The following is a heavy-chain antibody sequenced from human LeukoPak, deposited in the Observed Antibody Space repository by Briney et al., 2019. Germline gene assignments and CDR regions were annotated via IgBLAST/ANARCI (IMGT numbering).Heavy chain of an antibody. V-gene: IGHV4-59*01. J-gene: IGHJ5*02. CDR3: ARGTVVWYDRNNWFDP. Sequence: PSETLSLTCTVSGGSISSYYWSWIRQPPGKGPEWIGYIYYSGSTNYNPSLKSRVTISVDTSKNQFSLKLSSVTAADTAVYYCARGTVVWYDRNNWFDPWGQGTLVTVSS. CDR2: IYYSGST. D-gene: IGHD2-15*01. CDR1: GGSISSYY.